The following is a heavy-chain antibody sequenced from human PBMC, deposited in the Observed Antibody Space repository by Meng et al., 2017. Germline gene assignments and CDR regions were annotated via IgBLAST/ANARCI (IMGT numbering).Heavy chain of an antibody. CDR1: GLRFTDAW. D-gene: IGHD6-13*01. V-gene: IGHV3-15*01. Sequence: VRLVGSGGGLVKPGGSLMCSCVASGLRFTDAWMSGVRQAPGKGLEWVGRIKRNRDGGTIDYAARVKGRFTISRDESKNTLYLQMDSLITEDTAVYFCATGAAAADHWGQGTLVTVSS. CDR2: IKRNRDGGTI. J-gene: IGHJ4*02. CDR3: ATGAAAADH.